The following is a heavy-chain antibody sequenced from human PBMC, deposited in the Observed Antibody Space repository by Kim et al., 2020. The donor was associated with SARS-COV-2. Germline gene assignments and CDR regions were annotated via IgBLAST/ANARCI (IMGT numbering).Heavy chain of an antibody. D-gene: IGHD5-12*01. CDR2: ISGSGGST. CDR1: GFTFSSYA. Sequence: GGSLRLSCAASGFTFSSYAMSWVRQAPGKGLEWVSAISGSGGSTYYADSVKGRFTISRDNSKNTLYLQMNSLRAEDTAVYYCAKVMIGYSGYDYRYYYYYGMDVWGQGTTVTVSS. V-gene: IGHV3-23*01. J-gene: IGHJ6*02. CDR3: AKVMIGYSGYDYRYYYYYGMDV.